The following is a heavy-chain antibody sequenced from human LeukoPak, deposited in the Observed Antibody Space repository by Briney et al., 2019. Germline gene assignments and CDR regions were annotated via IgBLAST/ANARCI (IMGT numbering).Heavy chain of an antibody. CDR2: INLDGSSP. D-gene: IGHD1-1*01. J-gene: IGHJ3*01. Sequence: GGSLRLSCAVSGFALSDYWMHWVRQAPGKGPEWVSRINLDGSSPAYADSVKGRFTISRDSAKYTLYLQMNTLRAEDTAVYYCARDFPGTDDSFDVWGQGTMVTVSS. CDR3: ARDFPGTDDSFDV. V-gene: IGHV3-74*01. CDR1: GFALSDYW.